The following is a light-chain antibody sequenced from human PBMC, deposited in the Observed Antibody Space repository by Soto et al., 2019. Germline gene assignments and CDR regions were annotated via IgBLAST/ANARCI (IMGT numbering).Light chain of an antibody. Sequence: EIVLTQSPGPLYLSPGERATLSCRASQSVSSNLAWYQQKPGQAPRLLIYGASSRATGIKDRFSDMRSGTDFNLPIRRLEPEEGAVDDCQQAGSSTLTLGGGTKVDI. CDR3: QQAGSSTLT. V-gene: IGKV3-20*01. J-gene: IGKJ4*01. CDR1: QSVSSN. CDR2: GAS.